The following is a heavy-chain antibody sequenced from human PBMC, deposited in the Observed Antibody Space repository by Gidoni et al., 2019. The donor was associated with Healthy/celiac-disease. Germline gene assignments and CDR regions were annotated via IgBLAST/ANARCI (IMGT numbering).Heavy chain of an antibody. CDR1: VGSISSYY. V-gene: IGHV4-4*07. CDR3: ARDPLDTAMVTNWFDP. CDR2: IYTSGST. J-gene: IGHJ5*02. D-gene: IGHD5-18*01. Sequence: QVQLQESCPGLVKPSETLSLPCTASVGSISSYYWRWIRQPAGKGLECIGRIYTSGSTNYNPSLKSQVTMSVDTSKNQFSLKLSSVTAADTAVYYCARDPLDTAMVTNWFDPWGQGTLVTVSS.